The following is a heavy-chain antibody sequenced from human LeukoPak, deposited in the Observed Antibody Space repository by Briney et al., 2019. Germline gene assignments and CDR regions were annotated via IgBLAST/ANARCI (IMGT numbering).Heavy chain of an antibody. D-gene: IGHD3-10*01. Sequence: ASVKVSCKASGYTFTSYDINWVRQATGQGLEWMGWMNPNSGNTGYAQKFQGRVTMTRNTSISTAYMELSSLRSEDTAVYYCARGPGSMVRGAPSINYYYYYYMDVWGKGTTVTISS. CDR1: GYTFTSYD. CDR2: MNPNSGNT. V-gene: IGHV1-8*01. J-gene: IGHJ6*03. CDR3: ARGPGSMVRGAPSINYYYYYYMDV.